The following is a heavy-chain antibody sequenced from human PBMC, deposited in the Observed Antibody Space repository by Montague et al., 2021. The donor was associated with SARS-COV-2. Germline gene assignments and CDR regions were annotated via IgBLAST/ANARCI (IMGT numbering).Heavy chain of an antibody. Sequence: SLRLSLAASGFTLSSYAMNWARQAPGKGLEWVSSISGSDDTTYYADSVKGRFTISRDSSKNTLYLQMNSLRVEETAVYYCAKGFTSWPRGLFDYWGQGSLVTVSS. V-gene: IGHV3-23*01. CDR2: ISGSDDTT. CDR3: AKGFTSWPRGLFDY. CDR1: GFTLSSYA. J-gene: IGHJ4*02. D-gene: IGHD2-2*01.